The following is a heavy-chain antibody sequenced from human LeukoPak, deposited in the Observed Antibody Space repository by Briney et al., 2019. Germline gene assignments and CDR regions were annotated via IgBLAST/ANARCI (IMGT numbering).Heavy chain of an antibody. CDR3: ARGHDFWSGYPSNYFDY. D-gene: IGHD3-3*01. Sequence: SETLSLTCTVSGGSISSSSYYWGWIRQPAGKGLEWIGRIYTSGSTNYNPSLKSRVTISVDTSKNQFSLKLSSVTAADTAVYYCARGHDFWSGYPSNYFDYWGQGTLVTVSS. J-gene: IGHJ4*02. CDR1: GGSISSSSYY. CDR2: IYTSGST. V-gene: IGHV4-61*02.